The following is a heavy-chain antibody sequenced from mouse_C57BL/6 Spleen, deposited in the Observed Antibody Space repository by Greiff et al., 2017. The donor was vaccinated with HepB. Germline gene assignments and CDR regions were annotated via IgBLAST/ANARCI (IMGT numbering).Heavy chain of an antibody. D-gene: IGHD1-1*01. CDR3: ARDAPTTVVARWYFDV. Sequence: DVHLVESGGGLVQSGRSLRLSCATSGFTFSDFYMEWVRQAPGKGLEWIAASRNKANDYTTEYSASVKGRFIVSRDTSQSILYLQMNALRAEDTSIYYCARDAPTTVVARWYFDVWGTGTTVTVSS. J-gene: IGHJ1*03. CDR2: SRNKANDYTT. CDR1: GFTFSDFY. V-gene: IGHV7-1*01.